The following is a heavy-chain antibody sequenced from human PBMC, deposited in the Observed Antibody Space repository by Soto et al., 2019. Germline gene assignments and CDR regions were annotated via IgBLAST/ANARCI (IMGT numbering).Heavy chain of an antibody. D-gene: IGHD1-26*01. CDR2: IWYDGSND. CDR3: ARDRWEFQLFYYGLDV. CDR1: GFTFSNYG. V-gene: IGHV3-33*01. Sequence: ARSLRLSCAPSGFTFSNYGMHCVRQPPGKGLEWEAIIWYDGSNDYYVDSVKGRFTISRDNSKNTLSLQMNSLRAEDTAVYYCARDRWEFQLFYYGLDVWGQGTTVTVS. J-gene: IGHJ6*02.